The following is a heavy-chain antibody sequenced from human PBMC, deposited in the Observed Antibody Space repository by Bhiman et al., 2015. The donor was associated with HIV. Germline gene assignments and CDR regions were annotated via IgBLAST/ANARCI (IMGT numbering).Heavy chain of an antibody. Sequence: EVQVVESGGGLEESGKSLRLTCSASGFTFGDYAMHWVRQAPGKGLEWVSGLSWNSVSAVYADSVKGRFIISRDNARNSLYLQINSLKPEDSAVYHCVKDKVASSQYSGYDLEGDAFDIWGQGTTVTVSS. D-gene: IGHD5-12*01. J-gene: IGHJ3*02. CDR3: VKDKVASSQYSGYDLEGDAFDI. CDR1: GFTFGDYA. V-gene: IGHV3-9*01. CDR2: LSWNSVSA.